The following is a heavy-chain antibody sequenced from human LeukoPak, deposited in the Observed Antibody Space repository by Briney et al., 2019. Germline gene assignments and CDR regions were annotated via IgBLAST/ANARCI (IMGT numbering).Heavy chain of an antibody. CDR2: INPNSGGT. D-gene: IGHD3-10*01. V-gene: IGHV1-2*02. J-gene: IGHJ5*02. Sequence: ASVKVSCKASGYTFTSYYMHWVRQAPGQGLEWMGWINPNSGGTNYAQKFQGRVTMTRDTSISTAYMELSRLRSDDTAVYYCARDRITMVRGVIRNWFDPWGQGTLVTVSS. CDR3: ARDRITMVRGVIRNWFDP. CDR1: GYTFTSYY.